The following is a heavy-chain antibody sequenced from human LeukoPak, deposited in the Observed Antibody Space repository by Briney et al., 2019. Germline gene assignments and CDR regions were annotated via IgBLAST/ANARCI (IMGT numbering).Heavy chain of an antibody. CDR2: ISSSGST. V-gene: IGHV4-61*02. Sequence: SETLSLTCTVSGDSISSGDYYWSWFRQPAGKGLEWIGRISSSGSTNYNPSLKSRVTMSVDTSKNQFSLKLSSVTAADTAVYYCARVPYSSSPMGNFWFDPWGQGTLVTVSS. D-gene: IGHD6-13*01. CDR1: GDSISSGDYY. J-gene: IGHJ5*02. CDR3: ARVPYSSSPMGNFWFDP.